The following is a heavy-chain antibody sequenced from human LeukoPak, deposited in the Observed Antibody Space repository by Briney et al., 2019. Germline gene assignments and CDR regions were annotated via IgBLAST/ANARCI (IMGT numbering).Heavy chain of an antibody. CDR2: ISGSGGST. Sequence: GGSLRLSCAASGFTFSSYAMSWVRQAPVKWLELVAVISGSGGSTSYADSGKGGFTIARDNSKNTLSPQLHSLRAQDTALYSRAKDSLSAPVAPRFDPWGQGTQVTASS. CDR3: AKDSLSAPVAPRFDP. V-gene: IGHV3-23*01. D-gene: IGHD3-16*01. CDR1: GFTFSSYA. J-gene: IGHJ5*02.